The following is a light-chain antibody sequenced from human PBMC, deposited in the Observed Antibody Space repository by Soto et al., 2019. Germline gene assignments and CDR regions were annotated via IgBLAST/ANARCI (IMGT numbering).Light chain of an antibody. Sequence: DIQMTQSPSSLSASVGDRVTITCRASQSISSYLNWYQQKPGKAPKLLIYAASSLQSGVPSRFSGSVSGTYFTLTISSLQPEDFATYYCQQSYSTPLFTFGPGTKVDIK. CDR2: AAS. V-gene: IGKV1-39*01. CDR3: QQSYSTPLFT. J-gene: IGKJ3*01. CDR1: QSISSY.